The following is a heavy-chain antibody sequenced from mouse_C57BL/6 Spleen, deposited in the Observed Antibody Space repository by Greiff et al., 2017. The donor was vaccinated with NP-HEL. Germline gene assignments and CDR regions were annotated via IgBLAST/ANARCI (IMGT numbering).Heavy chain of an antibody. J-gene: IGHJ2*01. V-gene: IGHV1-82*01. CDR3: ERYYYGSSPYYFDY. CDR1: GYAFSSSW. CDR2: IYPGDGDT. D-gene: IGHD1-1*01. Sequence: VQLQQSGPELVKPGASVKISCKASGYAFSSSWMNWVKQRPGKGLEWIGRIYPGDGDTNYNGKFKGKATLTADKSSSTAYMQLSSLTSEDSAVYFCERYYYGSSPYYFDYRGKGTTLTASS.